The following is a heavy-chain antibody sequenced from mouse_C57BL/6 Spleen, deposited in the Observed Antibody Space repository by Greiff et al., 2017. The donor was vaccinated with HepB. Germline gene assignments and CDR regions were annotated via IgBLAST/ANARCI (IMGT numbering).Heavy chain of an antibody. CDR2: ISNGGGST. J-gene: IGHJ2*01. D-gene: IGHD2-4*01. Sequence: EVKVVESGGGLVQPGGSLKLSCAASGFTFSDYYMYWVRQTPEKRLEWVAYISNGGGSTYDPDTVKGRFTISRDNAKNTLYLQMSRLKSEDTAMYYCARRGYDYNYFDYWGQGTTLTVSS. CDR1: GFTFSDYY. CDR3: ARRGYDYNYFDY. V-gene: IGHV5-12*01.